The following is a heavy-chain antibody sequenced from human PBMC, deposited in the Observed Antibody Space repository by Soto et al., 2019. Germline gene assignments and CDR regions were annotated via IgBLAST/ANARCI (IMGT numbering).Heavy chain of an antibody. CDR1: GFTFNTYA. CDR2: ISRSHTYI. V-gene: IGHV3-21*01. CDR3: ARDREVDSSSSMYGY. J-gene: IGHJ4*02. Sequence: PGGSLRLSSSASGFTFNTYAMTWVRQAPGKGLQWVSSISRSHTYIDYADSVRGRFTISRDNAHNALYLQMDSLRAEGTAVYYCARDREVDSSSSMYGYWGQGTLVTVSS. D-gene: IGHD6-6*01.